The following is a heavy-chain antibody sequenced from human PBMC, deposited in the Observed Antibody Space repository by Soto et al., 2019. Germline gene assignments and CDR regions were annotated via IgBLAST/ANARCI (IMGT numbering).Heavy chain of an antibody. D-gene: IGHD2-21*01. CDR3: ARKPTSAIQGWAFGMDV. J-gene: IGHJ6*02. CDR1: GFSISSNY. V-gene: IGHV3-53*02. Sequence: ELQLVETGGGMIQTGGSLRLSCAASGFSISSNYIAWVRQPPGTGLEWVSTTFSGGNTEYAASVKGRCSISRDNYKNTLYLQMDTLRVEDTAVYYCARKPTSAIQGWAFGMDVWGQGTTVSVSS. CDR2: TFSGGNT.